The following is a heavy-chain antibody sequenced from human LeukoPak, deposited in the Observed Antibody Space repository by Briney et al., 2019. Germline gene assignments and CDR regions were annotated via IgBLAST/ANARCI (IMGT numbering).Heavy chain of an antibody. CDR3: AGTLWFGEYTFDY. CDR2: IYSGGST. V-gene: IGHV3-66*01. D-gene: IGHD3-10*01. Sequence: GGSLRLSCAASGFTVSSNYMSWVRQAPGKGLEWVSVIYSGGSTYYADSVKGRFTISRDNSKNTLYLQMNSLRAEDTAVYYCAGTLWFGEYTFDYWGQGTLVTVSS. J-gene: IGHJ4*02. CDR1: GFTVSSNY.